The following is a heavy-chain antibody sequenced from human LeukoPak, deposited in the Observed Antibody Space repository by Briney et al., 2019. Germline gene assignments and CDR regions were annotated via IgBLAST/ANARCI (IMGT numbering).Heavy chain of an antibody. CDR3: ARGGLGVFDY. V-gene: IGHV4-4*02. CDR2: IYHSGST. J-gene: IGHJ4*02. Sequence: SGTLSLTCAVSGGSISSSNWWSWVRQPPGKGLEWIGEIYHSGSTNYNPSLKSRVTISVDTSQNQFYLKLSSVTAADTAVYYCARGGLGVFDYWGQGTLVTVSS. CDR1: GGSISSSNW.